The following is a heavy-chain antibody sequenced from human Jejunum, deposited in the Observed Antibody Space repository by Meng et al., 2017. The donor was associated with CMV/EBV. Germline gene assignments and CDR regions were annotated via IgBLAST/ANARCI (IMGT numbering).Heavy chain of an antibody. CDR2: INPNTGDT. Sequence: EYTFTDYYMQWVRQAPGQGLEWMGWINPNTGDTNYAQKFQGRVTMTRDMSINTVYMELTRLRSDDTAVYYCAKDGGSYLDYYFDYWGQGILVTVSS. J-gene: IGHJ4*02. CDR1: EYTFTDYY. V-gene: IGHV1-2*02. D-gene: IGHD1-26*01. CDR3: AKDGGSYLDYYFDY.